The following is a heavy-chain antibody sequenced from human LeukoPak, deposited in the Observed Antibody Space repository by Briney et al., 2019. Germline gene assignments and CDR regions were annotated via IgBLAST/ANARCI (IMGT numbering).Heavy chain of an antibody. CDR1: GGSISSGGYS. V-gene: IGHV4-30-4*07. D-gene: IGHD3-22*01. CDR3: ASTRHYYDSSGYSLGWFDP. J-gene: IGHJ5*02. CDR2: IYYSGST. Sequence: SETLSLTCAVSGGSISSGGYSWSWIRQPPGKGLEWIGYIYYSGSTYYNPSLKSRVSISVDTSKNQFSLKLSSVTAADTAVYYCASTRHYYDSSGYSLGWFDPWGQGTLVTVSS.